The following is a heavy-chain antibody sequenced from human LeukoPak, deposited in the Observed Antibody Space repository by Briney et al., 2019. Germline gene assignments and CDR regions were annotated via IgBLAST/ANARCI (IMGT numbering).Heavy chain of an antibody. V-gene: IGHV3-23*01. CDR1: GFTFTTYA. CDR2: ISGSGGST. D-gene: IGHD4-17*01. Sequence: PGGSLRLSCAASGFTFTTYAMSWVRQAPGKGLEWVSAISGSGGSTYYADSVKGRFTVSRDNSKNTLYLQMNSLRAEDTAVYYCAKRGESYGDYFDYWGQGTLVTVSS. J-gene: IGHJ4*02. CDR3: AKRGESYGDYFDY.